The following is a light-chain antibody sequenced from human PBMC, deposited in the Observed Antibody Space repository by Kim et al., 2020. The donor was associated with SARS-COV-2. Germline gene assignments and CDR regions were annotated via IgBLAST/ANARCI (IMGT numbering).Light chain of an antibody. Sequence: SSELTQDPAVSVALGQTVRITCQGDSLRSYYASWYQQKPGQAPVLVIYGKNNRPSGIPDRFPGSSSGNTASLTITGAQAEDEADYYCNSRDSSGNPNYVF. CDR1: SLRSYY. CDR3: NSRDSSGNPNYV. J-gene: IGLJ1*01. V-gene: IGLV3-19*01. CDR2: GKN.